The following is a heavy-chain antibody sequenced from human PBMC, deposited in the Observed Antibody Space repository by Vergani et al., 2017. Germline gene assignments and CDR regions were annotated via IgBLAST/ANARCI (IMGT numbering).Heavy chain of an antibody. D-gene: IGHD1-1*01. CDR2: ISPGASTV. CDR3: AINPGKSTTRHYYAMDV. CDR1: GFKFSDHY. V-gene: IGHV3-11*04. Sequence: VQLLESGGGSVKPGGSLRLSCAASGFKFSDHYMSWIRQAPGKGLEVVSHISPGASTVSYTDSVTGRFTVSRDNDNNSLTLDMTTLRVEDTDVYYCAINPGKSTTRHYYAMDVWGQGTTVTVSS. J-gene: IGHJ6*02.